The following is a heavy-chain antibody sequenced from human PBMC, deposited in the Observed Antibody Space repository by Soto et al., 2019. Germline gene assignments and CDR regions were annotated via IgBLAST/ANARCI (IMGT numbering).Heavy chain of an antibody. CDR2: IYYSGST. CDR1: GGSISSYY. Sequence: QVQLQESGPGLVKPSETLSLTCTVSGGSISSYYWSWIRQPPGKGLEWIGYIYYSGSTNYNPSLKSRVTISVDTSKNQFSLKLSSVTAADTAVYYCARDAVRGVIGAFDIWGQGTMVTVSS. J-gene: IGHJ3*02. V-gene: IGHV4-59*01. D-gene: IGHD3-10*02. CDR3: ARDAVRGVIGAFDI.